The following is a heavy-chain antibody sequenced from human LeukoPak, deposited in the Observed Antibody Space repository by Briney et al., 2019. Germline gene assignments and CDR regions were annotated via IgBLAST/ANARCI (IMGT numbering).Heavy chain of an antibody. CDR3: ARGFYGDYWFDP. V-gene: IGHV4-34*01. Sequence: PSETLSLTCTVSGGSISSSYWSWIRQPPGKGLEWIGEINHSGSTNYNPSLKSRVTISVDTSKNQFSLKLSSVTAADTAVYYCARGFYGDYWFDPWGQGTLVTVSS. D-gene: IGHD4-17*01. J-gene: IGHJ5*02. CDR1: GGSISSSY. CDR2: INHSGST.